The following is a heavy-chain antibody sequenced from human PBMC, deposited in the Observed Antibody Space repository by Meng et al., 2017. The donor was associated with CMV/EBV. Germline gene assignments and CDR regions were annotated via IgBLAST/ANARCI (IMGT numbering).Heavy chain of an antibody. D-gene: IGHD6-6*01. V-gene: IGHV3-9*01. J-gene: IGHJ4*02. CDR3: AKDMREQLGPAINY. CDR1: GFPFDDFA. Sequence: GGSLRLSCAASGFPFDDFAMHWVPQAPGKGLEWVSGISWNSGSIGYADSVKGRFTTSRDNAKNSLYLKMNSLRAEDTALYYCAKDMREQLGPAINYWGQGTLVTVSS. CDR2: ISWNSGSI.